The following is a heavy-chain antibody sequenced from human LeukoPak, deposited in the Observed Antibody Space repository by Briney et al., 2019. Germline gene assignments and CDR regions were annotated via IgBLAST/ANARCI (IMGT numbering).Heavy chain of an antibody. J-gene: IGHJ4*02. D-gene: IGHD3-22*01. CDR2: ISSSSSYI. V-gene: IGHV3-21*01. Sequence: GGSLRLSCAASGFTFSSYSMNWVRQAPGKGLEWVSSISSSSSYIYYADSVKGRFTISRDNAKNSLYLQMNSLRAEDTAVYYCARDYYDSSGIYEADYWGQGTLVTVSS. CDR1: GFTFSSYS. CDR3: ARDYYDSSGIYEADY.